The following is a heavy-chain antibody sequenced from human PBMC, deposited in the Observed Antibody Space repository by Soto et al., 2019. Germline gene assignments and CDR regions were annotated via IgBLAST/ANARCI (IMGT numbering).Heavy chain of an antibody. J-gene: IGHJ6*02. Sequence: QVQLVESGGGVVQPGRSLRLSCAASGFTFSSYGMHWVRQAPGKGLEWVAVISYEGSNKYYADSVKCRFTISRDNSKNTLYLQMNSLRAEDTAVYYCAKDARLRIHYYGIDVWGQGTTVTVSS. CDR1: GFTFSSYG. CDR3: AKDARLRIHYYGIDV. CDR2: ISYEGSNK. V-gene: IGHV3-30*18. D-gene: IGHD4-17*01.